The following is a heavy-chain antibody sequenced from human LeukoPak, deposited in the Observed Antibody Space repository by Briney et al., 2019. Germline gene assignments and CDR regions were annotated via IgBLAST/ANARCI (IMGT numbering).Heavy chain of an antibody. CDR1: GGSINSYY. Sequence: SETLSLTCTVSGGSINSYYWSWIRQPAGKGLEWIGRIYTSGSTNYNPSLKSRVTMSVDTSKNQFSLKLSSVTAADTAVYYCARESRTTVTISRFDYRGQGTLVTVSS. D-gene: IGHD4-17*01. V-gene: IGHV4-4*07. CDR2: IYTSGST. J-gene: IGHJ4*02. CDR3: ARESRTTVTISRFDY.